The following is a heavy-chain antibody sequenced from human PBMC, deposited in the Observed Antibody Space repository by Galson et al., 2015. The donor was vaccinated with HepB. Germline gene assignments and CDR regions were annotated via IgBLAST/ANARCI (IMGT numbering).Heavy chain of an antibody. Sequence: SVKVSCKASGYTFTGYYMHWVRQAPGQGLEWMGWINPNSGGTNYAQKFQGRVTMTRDTSISTAYMELSRLRSDDTAVYYCARAFYCSTTNCYHFDYWGQGTLVTVSS. CDR2: INPNSGGT. CDR1: GYTFTGYY. D-gene: IGHD2-2*01. CDR3: ARAFYCSTTNCYHFDY. J-gene: IGHJ4*02. V-gene: IGHV1-2*02.